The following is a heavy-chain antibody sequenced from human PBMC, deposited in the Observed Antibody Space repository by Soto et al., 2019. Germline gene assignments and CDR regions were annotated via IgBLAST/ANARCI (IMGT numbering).Heavy chain of an antibody. J-gene: IGHJ3*02. V-gene: IGHV2-26*01. CDR2: IFSNDDT. CDR1: GFSLSNARVG. Sequence: QVTLKESGPVLVKPTETLMLTCTVSGFSLSNARVGVSWIRQPPGKALEWLAHIFSNDDTSYNTSLKSRLTLSNDTSKGQVVLTMTNMDPVDTATYYCARRTTYDYVGGSYRTDAFDIWGQGTMVTVSS. CDR3: ARRTTYDYVGGSYRTDAFDI. D-gene: IGHD3-16*02.